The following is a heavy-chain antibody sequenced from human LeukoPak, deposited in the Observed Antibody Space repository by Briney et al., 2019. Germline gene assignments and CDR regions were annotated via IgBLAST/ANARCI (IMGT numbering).Heavy chain of an antibody. CDR1: VFTFSIYA. CDR3: AKGGIQLWYYFDY. V-gene: IGHV3-23*01. CDR2: ISGSGGST. D-gene: IGHD5-18*01. Sequence: GGSLRLSCAASVFTFSIYAMSWVRQAPGKGLECVSAISGSGGSTYYADSVKGRFTISRDNSKNTLYLQMNSLRAEDTAVYYCAKGGIQLWYYFDYWGQGTLVTVSS. J-gene: IGHJ4*02.